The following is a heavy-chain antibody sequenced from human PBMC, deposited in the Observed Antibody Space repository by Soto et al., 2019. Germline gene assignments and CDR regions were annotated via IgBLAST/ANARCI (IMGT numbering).Heavy chain of an antibody. CDR1: GGSISSYY. CDR2: IYYSGST. Sequence: LSLTCTVSGGSISSYYWSWIRQPPGKGLEWIGYIYYSGSTNYNPSLKSRVTISVDTSKNQFSLKLSSVTAADTAVYYCARASPYGDYALDYWGQGTLVTVSS. V-gene: IGHV4-59*01. CDR3: ARASPYGDYALDY. D-gene: IGHD4-17*01. J-gene: IGHJ4*02.